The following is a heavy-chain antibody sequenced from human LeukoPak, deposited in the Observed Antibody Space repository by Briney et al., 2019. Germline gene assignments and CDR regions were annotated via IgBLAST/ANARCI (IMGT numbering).Heavy chain of an antibody. CDR1: GFTFSDYY. D-gene: IGHD6-13*01. J-gene: IGHJ4*02. CDR3: ARDSSSWYYFDY. V-gene: IGHV3-11*01. CDR2: ISSSGSTI. Sequence: GGSLRLSCAASGFTFSDYYVSWIRQAPGKGLEWVSYISSSGSTIYYADSVKGRFTISRDNAKNSLYLQMNSLRAEDTAVYYCARDSSSWYYFDYWGQGTLVTVSS.